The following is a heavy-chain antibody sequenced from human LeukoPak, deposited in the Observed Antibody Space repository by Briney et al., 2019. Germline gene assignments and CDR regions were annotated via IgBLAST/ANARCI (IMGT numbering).Heavy chain of an antibody. CDR1: GFTFNNYW. Sequence: PGGSLRLSCVVSGFTFNNYWMSWVRQAPGKGLEWVANIKQDGSEKYYVDSVKGQFTISRDNAKNSLYLQMNSLRAEDTAVYYCARGWRGCSGGSCYHDAFDIWGQGTMVTVSS. CDR2: IKQDGSEK. J-gene: IGHJ3*02. D-gene: IGHD2-15*01. CDR3: ARGWRGCSGGSCYHDAFDI. V-gene: IGHV3-7*03.